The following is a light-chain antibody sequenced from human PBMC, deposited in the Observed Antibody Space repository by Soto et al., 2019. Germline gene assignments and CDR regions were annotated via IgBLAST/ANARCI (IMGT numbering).Light chain of an antibody. Sequence: DLQMTQSPSTLSASVGDRVTITCRASQSISNWLAWYQQKPGKAPKLLIYEASSLESGVPSRFSGSGSATEFTLTISSLQPDDFATYYCQQYLGYPLTFGGGTKVEIE. J-gene: IGKJ4*01. CDR3: QQYLGYPLT. CDR1: QSISNW. CDR2: EAS. V-gene: IGKV1-5*03.